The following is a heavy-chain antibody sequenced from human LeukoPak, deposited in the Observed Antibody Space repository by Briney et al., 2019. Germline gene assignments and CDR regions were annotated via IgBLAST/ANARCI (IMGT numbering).Heavy chain of an antibody. CDR3: ARDSAYYYDSSGFSYCDY. V-gene: IGHV3-30-3*01. J-gene: IGHJ4*02. D-gene: IGHD3-22*01. CDR2: ISFDGSKE. CDR1: GFRFSNHA. Sequence: GRSLRLSCAASGFRFSNHAMHWVRQAPGKGLEWVAVISFDGSKEDYADSVKGRFTISRDNSKNTLYVQLNSLSVEDTAVYYCARDSAYYYDSSGFSYCDYWGPGTLVTVSS.